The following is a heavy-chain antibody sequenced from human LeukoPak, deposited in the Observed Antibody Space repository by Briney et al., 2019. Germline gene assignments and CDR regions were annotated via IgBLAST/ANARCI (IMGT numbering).Heavy chain of an antibody. CDR2: INHSGST. CDR3: AKVLRYGVGYFQH. J-gene: IGHJ1*01. Sequence: SETLSLTCAVYGGSFSGYYWSWIRQPPGKGLEWIGEINHSGSTNYNPSLKSRVTISVDTSKNQFSLKLSSVTAADTAVYYCAKVLRYGVGYFQHWGQGTLVTVSS. CDR1: GGSFSGYY. D-gene: IGHD4-17*01. V-gene: IGHV4-34*01.